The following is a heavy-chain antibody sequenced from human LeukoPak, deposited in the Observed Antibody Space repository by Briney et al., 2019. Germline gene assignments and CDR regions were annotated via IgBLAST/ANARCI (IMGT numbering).Heavy chain of an antibody. D-gene: IGHD6-13*01. CDR3: ARQGGFSSSWFYFDY. Sequence: PSETLSLTCTVSGGSISSSSYYWGWIRQPPGKGLEWIGSIYYSGSTYYNPSLKSRVTISVDTSKNQFSLKLSSVTAADTAVYYCARQGGFSSSWFYFDYWGQGTLVTVSS. CDR2: IYYSGST. J-gene: IGHJ4*02. CDR1: GGSISSSSYY. V-gene: IGHV4-39*01.